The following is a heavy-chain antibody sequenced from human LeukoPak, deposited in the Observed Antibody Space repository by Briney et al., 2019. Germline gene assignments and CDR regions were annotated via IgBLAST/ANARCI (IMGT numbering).Heavy chain of an antibody. D-gene: IGHD6-13*01. Sequence: ASVKVSCKASGYTFTSYYMHWVRQAPRQGLEWMGIINPSGGSTSYAQKFQGRVTMTRDTSTSTVYMELSSLRSEDTAVYYCARARGTSSWDTGVFQHWGQGTLVTVSS. J-gene: IGHJ1*01. CDR1: GYTFTSYY. CDR3: ARARGTSSWDTGVFQH. CDR2: INPSGGST. V-gene: IGHV1-46*01.